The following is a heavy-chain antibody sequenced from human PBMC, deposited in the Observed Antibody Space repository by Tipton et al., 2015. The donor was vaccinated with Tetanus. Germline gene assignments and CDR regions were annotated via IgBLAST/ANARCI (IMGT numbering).Heavy chain of an antibody. CDR3: ASHYGSGSDDAFDI. J-gene: IGHJ3*02. CDR2: IYNIGTT. Sequence: TLSLTCTVSGDSISSFHWSWIRQPPGKGLEWIGYIYNIGTTKYNPSLKSRVTMSVDTSKNQFSLKLSSVTAADTAVYYCASHYGSGSDDAFDIWGQGTMVTVSS. CDR1: GDSISSFH. D-gene: IGHD3-10*01. V-gene: IGHV4-59*12.